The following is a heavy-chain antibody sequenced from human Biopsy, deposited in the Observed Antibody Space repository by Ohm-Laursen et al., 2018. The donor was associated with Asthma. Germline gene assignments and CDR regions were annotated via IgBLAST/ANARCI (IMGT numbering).Heavy chain of an antibody. V-gene: IGHV4-61*01. CDR1: GGSVSSGSYY. J-gene: IGHJ2*01. Sequence: TLSLTCAVSGGSVSSGSYYWSWIRQPPGKGLAWVSYISYSGSTDYNPSLKSRLTISMDTSKNQFSLKLSSVTAADTAVYYCARVPTTLLYFDLWGRGTLVTVSS. D-gene: IGHD2-15*01. CDR3: ARVPTTLLYFDL. CDR2: ISYSGST.